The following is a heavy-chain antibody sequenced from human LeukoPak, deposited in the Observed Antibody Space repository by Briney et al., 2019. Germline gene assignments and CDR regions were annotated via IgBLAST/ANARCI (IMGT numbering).Heavy chain of an antibody. CDR3: AKAWGATSPFDY. J-gene: IGHJ4*02. CDR2: IYTSGST. D-gene: IGHD1-26*01. Sequence: SETLSLTCTVPGGSISSYYWSWIRQPAGKGLEWIGRIYTSGSTNYNPSLKSRVTISVDKSKNQFSLKLSSVTAADTAVYYCAKAWGATSPFDYWGQGTLVTVSS. V-gene: IGHV4-4*07. CDR1: GGSISSYY.